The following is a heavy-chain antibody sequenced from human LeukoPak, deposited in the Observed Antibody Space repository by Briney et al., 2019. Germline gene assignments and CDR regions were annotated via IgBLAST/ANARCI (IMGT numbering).Heavy chain of an antibody. V-gene: IGHV3-21*01. J-gene: IGHJ6*03. D-gene: IGHD2-15*01. CDR1: GFTFSSYE. Sequence: GGSLRLSCAASGFTFSSYEMNWVRQAPGKGLEWVSSISSSSSYIYYADSVKGRFTISRDNAKNSLYLQMNSLRAEDTAVYYCARVFRYPWYCSGGRCHYYYYMDVWGKGTTVTVSS. CDR2: ISSSSSYI. CDR3: ARVFRYPWYCSGGRCHYYYYMDV.